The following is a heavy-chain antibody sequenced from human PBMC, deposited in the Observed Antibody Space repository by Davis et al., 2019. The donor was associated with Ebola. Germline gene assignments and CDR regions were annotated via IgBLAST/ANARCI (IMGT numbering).Heavy chain of an antibody. Sequence: GGSLRLSCAASGFTFSSYAMSWVRQAPGKGLEWVSAISGSGGSTYYADSVKGRFTISRDNAENSLFLQMNSLRAEDTAVYYCARDLGEWEQLGAFDIWGQGTMVTVSS. J-gene: IGHJ3*02. CDR3: ARDLGEWEQLGAFDI. V-gene: IGHV3-23*01. CDR2: ISGSGGST. D-gene: IGHD1-26*01. CDR1: GFTFSSYA.